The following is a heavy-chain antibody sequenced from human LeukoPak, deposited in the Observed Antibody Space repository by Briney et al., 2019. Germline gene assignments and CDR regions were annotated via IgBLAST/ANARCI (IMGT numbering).Heavy chain of an antibody. V-gene: IGHV4-59*01. CDR3: ASVGELQYFQH. CDR2: IYYRGST. D-gene: IGHD1-26*01. CDR1: GGSISSYY. J-gene: IGHJ1*01. Sequence: PSETLSLTCTVSGGSISSYYWSWIRQPPGKGLEWIGYIYYRGSTNYNPSLKSRVTISVDTSKNHFSLKLSSVTAADTAVYYCASVGELQYFQHWGQGTLVTVSS.